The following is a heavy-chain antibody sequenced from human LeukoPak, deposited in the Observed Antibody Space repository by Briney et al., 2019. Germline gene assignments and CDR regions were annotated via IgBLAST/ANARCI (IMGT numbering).Heavy chain of an antibody. CDR3: ARALHYDILTGYYRGKYYFDY. J-gene: IGHJ4*02. CDR1: GGSISSGGYS. V-gene: IGHV4-30-2*01. CDR2: IYHSGST. Sequence: SETLSLTCAVSGGSISSGGYSWSWIRQPPGKGLEWIGYIYHSGSTYYNPSLKSRVTISVDRSKNQFPLKLSSVTAADTAVYYCARALHYDILTGYYRGKYYFDYWGQGTLVTVSS. D-gene: IGHD3-9*01.